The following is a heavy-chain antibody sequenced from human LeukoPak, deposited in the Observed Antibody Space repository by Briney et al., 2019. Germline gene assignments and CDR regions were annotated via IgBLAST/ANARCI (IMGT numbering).Heavy chain of an antibody. CDR1: GGSISSYY. CDR2: INHSGST. CDR3: ARSKARYYYDSSGPRRAFDI. J-gene: IGHJ3*02. V-gene: IGHV4-34*01. D-gene: IGHD3-22*01. Sequence: SETLSLTCTVSGGSISSYYWSWIRQPPGKGLEWIGEINHSGSTNYNPSLKSRVTISVDTSKNQFSLKLSSVTAADTAVYYCARSKARYYYDSSGPRRAFDIWGQGTMVTVSS.